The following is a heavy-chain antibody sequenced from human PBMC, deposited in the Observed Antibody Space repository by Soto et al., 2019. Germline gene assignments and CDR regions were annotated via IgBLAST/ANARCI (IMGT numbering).Heavy chain of an antibody. CDR1: RDTFTSYY. CDR3: ARSSGGNFGIIIEGTNWFAP. CDR2: INPHGGST. J-gene: IGHJ5*02. V-gene: IGHV1-46*01. Sequence: ASVKVSGTAPRDTFTSYYINWVRQAPGQALEWMGVINPHGGSTAYAQKFKGRVTLTRDTSASTVYMEVSSLTSEDTAMYYCARSSGGNFGIIIEGTNWFAPWGQGTLVTVSS. D-gene: IGHD1-26*01.